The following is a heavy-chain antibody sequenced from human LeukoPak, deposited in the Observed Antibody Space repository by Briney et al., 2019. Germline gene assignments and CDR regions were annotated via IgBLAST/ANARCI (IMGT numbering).Heavy chain of an antibody. Sequence: PGGSLRLSCAASGFTFSNYAMNWVRQAPGKGLEWVSGISGSGGSTYYADSVKGRFTISRDNSKNTLYLQTNSLRAEDTAVYYCAKGVVVAPGVTPFDYWGQGTLVTVSS. V-gene: IGHV3-23*01. J-gene: IGHJ4*02. D-gene: IGHD2-2*01. CDR1: GFTFSNYA. CDR2: ISGSGGST. CDR3: AKGVVVAPGVTPFDY.